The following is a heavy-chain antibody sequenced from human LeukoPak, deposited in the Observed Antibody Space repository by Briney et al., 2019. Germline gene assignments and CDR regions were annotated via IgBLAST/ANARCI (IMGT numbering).Heavy chain of an antibody. CDR1: GGSISSYY. V-gene: IGHV4-4*07. D-gene: IGHD1-26*01. CDR3: ASPRELPSLAPTGDY. J-gene: IGHJ4*02. CDR2: IYHSGST. Sequence: SETLSLTCTVSGGSISSYYGSWLRQPAGKGREWLGRIYHSGSTNYTPPLKSRVAISVEKSKHPSSLKLSSVTAADTAVYYCASPRELPSLAPTGDYWGQGTLVTVSS.